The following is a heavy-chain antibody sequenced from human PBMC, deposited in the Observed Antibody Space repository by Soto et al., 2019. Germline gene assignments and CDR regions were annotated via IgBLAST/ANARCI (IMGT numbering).Heavy chain of an antibody. CDR2: ISSGGSNI. J-gene: IGHJ6*01. V-gene: IGHV3-48*03. D-gene: IGHD3-3*01. CDR1: GFTFSGYE. Sequence: EVQLVESGGGLVQPGGSLRLSCVASGFTFSGYEMNWVRQAPGKGLEWVSYISSGGSNIDYADSVKGRFTVSRDNAKNSLYLQMNSLRAEDTAVYYCARDPNYDFWSGYRNKEGTYGMDVW. CDR3: ARDPNYDFWSGYRNKEGTYGMDV.